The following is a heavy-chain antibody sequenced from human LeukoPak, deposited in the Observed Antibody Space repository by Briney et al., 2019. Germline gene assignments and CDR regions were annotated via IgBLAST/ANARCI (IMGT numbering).Heavy chain of an antibody. CDR1: GFTFDDYA. V-gene: IGHV3-43D*03. J-gene: IGHJ4*02. Sequence: GGSLRLSCAASGFTFDDYAMHWVRQAPGKGLEWVSLISWDGGSTYYAVSVKGRFTISRDNSKNSLYLQMNSLRAEDTALYYCAKDMAAYYYASGNIDYWGQGTLVTVSS. CDR3: AKDMAAYYYASGNIDY. CDR2: ISWDGGST. D-gene: IGHD3-10*01.